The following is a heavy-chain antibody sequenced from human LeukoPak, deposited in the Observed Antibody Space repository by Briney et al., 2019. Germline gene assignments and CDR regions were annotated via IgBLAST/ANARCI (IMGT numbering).Heavy chain of an antibody. J-gene: IGHJ4*02. D-gene: IGHD3-10*01. CDR3: ARDRRFGELSHFDY. V-gene: IGHV4-39*07. CDR2: IYYSGST. Sequence: SETLSLTCTVSGGSISSSSYYWGWIRQPPGKGLEWIGSIYYSGSTYYNPSLKSRVTISVDTSKNQFSLKLSSVTAADTAVYYCARDRRFGELSHFDYWGQGTLVTVSS. CDR1: GGSISSSSYY.